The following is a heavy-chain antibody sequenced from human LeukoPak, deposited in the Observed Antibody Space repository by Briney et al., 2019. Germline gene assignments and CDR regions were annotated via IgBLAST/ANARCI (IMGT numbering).Heavy chain of an antibody. V-gene: IGHV4-38-2*02. CDR2: VSHRGST. Sequence: SETLSLTCTVSGYSISNGYYWGWIRQSPGKGLEWVGSVSHRGSTYYNPSLRSRVAISVDRSKQKFSLRLTSVTAADAAVYFCARGAEYYAIWRGYAAYSDYWGQGISVTVSS. CDR3: ARGAEYYAIWRGYAAYSDY. J-gene: IGHJ4*02. D-gene: IGHD3-3*01. CDR1: GYSISNGYY.